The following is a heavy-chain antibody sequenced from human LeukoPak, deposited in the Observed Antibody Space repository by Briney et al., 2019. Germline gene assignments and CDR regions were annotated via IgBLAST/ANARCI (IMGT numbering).Heavy chain of an antibody. Sequence: GGSLRLSCAASGFTFSSYWMSWVRQAPGKGLEWVANIKQDGSEKYYVDSVKGRFTISRDNAKNSLYLQMNSLRAEDTAVYYCASSIRVYGSGTPISPYFDYWGQGTLVTVSS. CDR3: ASSIRVYGSGTPISPYFDY. D-gene: IGHD3-10*01. J-gene: IGHJ4*02. CDR2: IKQDGSEK. V-gene: IGHV3-7*01. CDR1: GFTFSSYW.